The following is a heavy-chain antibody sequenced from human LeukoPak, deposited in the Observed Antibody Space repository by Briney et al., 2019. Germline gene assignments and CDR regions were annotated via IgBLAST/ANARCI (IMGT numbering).Heavy chain of an antibody. CDR2: ISYDGSNK. V-gene: IGHV3-30-3*01. D-gene: IGHD6-19*01. CDR3: ARSLGIAVAEGFDY. Sequence: GGSLRLSCAASGFTFSSYAMHWVRQAPGKGLEGVAVISYDGSNKYYADSVKGRFTISRDNSKNTLYLQMNSLIAEDTAVYYCARSLGIAVAEGFDYWGQGTLVTVSS. CDR1: GFTFSSYA. J-gene: IGHJ4*02.